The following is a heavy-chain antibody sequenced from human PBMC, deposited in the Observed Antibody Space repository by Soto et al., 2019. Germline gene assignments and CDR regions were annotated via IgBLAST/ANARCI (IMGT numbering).Heavy chain of an antibody. V-gene: IGHV4-31*03. J-gene: IGHJ6*02. D-gene: IGHD5-18*01. CDR3: ARGPRGYSYGEDYYYGMDV. Sequence: SETLSLTCTVSGGSISSGGYYWSWIRQHPGKGLEWIGYIYYSGSTYYNPSLKSRVTISVDTSKNQFSLKLSSVTAADTAVYYCARGPRGYSYGEDYYYGMDVWGQGTTVTVPS. CDR1: GGSISSGGYY. CDR2: IYYSGST.